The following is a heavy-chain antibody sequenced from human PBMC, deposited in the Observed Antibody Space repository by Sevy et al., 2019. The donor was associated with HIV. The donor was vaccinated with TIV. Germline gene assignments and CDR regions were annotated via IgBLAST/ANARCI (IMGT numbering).Heavy chain of an antibody. CDR2: IKNENDGGTT. V-gene: IGHV3-15*01. Sequence: GGSLILSCAASGFPFSDAWMNWVRQAPGKGLEWVGLIKNENDGGTTDYAAPVKGRSTISRDDSKNTLYLQMSSLKTEDTAIYYCTTDWGIGTTWVRAFDLWGQGTMVTVSS. CDR1: GFPFSDAW. D-gene: IGHD1-7*01. CDR3: TTDWGIGTTWVRAFDL. J-gene: IGHJ3*01.